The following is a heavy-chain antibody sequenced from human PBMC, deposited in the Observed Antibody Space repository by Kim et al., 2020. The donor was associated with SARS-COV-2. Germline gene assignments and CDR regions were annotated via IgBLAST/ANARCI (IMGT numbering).Heavy chain of an antibody. Sequence: ASVKVSCKVSGYTLTELSMHWVRQAPGKGLEWMGGFDPEDGETIYAQKFQGRVTMTEDTSTDTAYMELSSLRSEDTAVYYCATDLSLDCSGGSCYERMTTGLNWGQGTLVTVSS. CDR2: FDPEDGET. D-gene: IGHD2-15*01. V-gene: IGHV1-24*01. CDR1: GYTLTELS. J-gene: IGHJ4*02. CDR3: ATDLSLDCSGGSCYERMTTGLN.